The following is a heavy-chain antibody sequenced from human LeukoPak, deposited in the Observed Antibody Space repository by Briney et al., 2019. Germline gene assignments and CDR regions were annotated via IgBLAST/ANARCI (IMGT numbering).Heavy chain of an antibody. CDR1: GGTFSSYA. CDR3: ARAPQEGYYVSSGYYSNGAFDI. D-gene: IGHD3-22*01. J-gene: IGHJ3*02. V-gene: IGHV1-69*13. CDR2: IIPIFGTA. Sequence: ASVKVSCKASGGTFSSYAISWVRQAPGQGLEWMGGIIPIFGTANYAQKFQGRVTITADESTSTAYMELSSLRSEDTAVYYCARAPQEGYYVSSGYYSNGAFDIWGQGTMVTVSS.